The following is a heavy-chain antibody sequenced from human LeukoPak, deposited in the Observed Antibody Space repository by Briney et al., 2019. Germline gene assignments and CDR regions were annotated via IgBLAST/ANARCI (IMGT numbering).Heavy chain of an antibody. CDR3: ARWYSSSWYYFDY. J-gene: IGHJ4*02. CDR1: GASISSYS. V-gene: IGHV4-59*06. CDR2: IYYSGST. Sequence: SETLSLTCTVSGASISSYSWSWIRQHPGKGLEWIGYIYYSGSTYYNPSLKSRVTISVDTSKNQFSLKLSSVTAADTAVYYCARWYSSSWYYFDYWGQGTLVTVSS. D-gene: IGHD6-13*01.